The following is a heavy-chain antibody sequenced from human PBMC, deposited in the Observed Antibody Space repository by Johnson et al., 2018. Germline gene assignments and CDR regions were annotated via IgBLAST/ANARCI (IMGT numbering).Heavy chain of an antibody. CDR3: AIDFTLLTGAFDS. D-gene: IGHD1-26*01. J-gene: IGHJ3*02. Sequence: EELGEAGGGLVQPGGSLRLSCAASGFTFFTYGMAWVRQAPGQGLEWVSGISGSGGSTYYADPVKGRFTISRDASENTLYLQMNSLRAEDTAVYYCAIDFTLLTGAFDSWGQGTMVTVSS. CDR1: GFTFFTYG. CDR2: ISGSGGST. V-gene: IGHV3-23*04.